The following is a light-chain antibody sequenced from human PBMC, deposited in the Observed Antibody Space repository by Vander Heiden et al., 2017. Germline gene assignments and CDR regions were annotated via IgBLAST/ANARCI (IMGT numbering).Light chain of an antibody. CDR1: QSISSY. V-gene: IGKV1-39*01. CDR2: AAS. CDR3: QQSFSSPYT. J-gene: IGKJ2*01. Sequence: DIQMPQSPSPLSASVGNRVTISCRASQSISSYLNWYQQKAGKAPKLLIYAASNLRSGVPSRFSGSGSGTDSTLTINSLQPEDFATYFCQQSFSSPYTFGQGTKLEIK.